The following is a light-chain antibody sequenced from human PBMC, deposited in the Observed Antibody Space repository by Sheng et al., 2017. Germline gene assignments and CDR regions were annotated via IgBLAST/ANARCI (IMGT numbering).Light chain of an antibody. Sequence: DLQLTPSPSTLSASVGDRVTITCRASQNIGTWLAWYQQKPGKAPKLLIYEASSLESGVPSRFSGSRSGTEFSLTISSLQPDDFATYYCQQYDSYSWTFGQGTKVEIK. CDR3: QQYDSYSWT. V-gene: IGKV1-5*03. CDR2: EAS. J-gene: IGKJ1*01. CDR1: QNIGTW.